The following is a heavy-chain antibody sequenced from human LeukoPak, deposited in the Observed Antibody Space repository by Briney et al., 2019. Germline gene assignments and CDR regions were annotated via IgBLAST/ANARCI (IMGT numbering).Heavy chain of an antibody. CDR2: IRAHNGDT. D-gene: IGHD2/OR15-2a*01. CDR3: VRNSSSAANGFDI. CDR1: GSTFINYG. V-gene: IGHV1-18*01. J-gene: IGHJ3*02. Sequence: ASVKVSCQSSGSTFINYGLTWVRQAPGQGLEWMGWIRAHNGDTNYAQKFQGRVTMTTDTSTTTAYMELGSLRSDDRAVYYCVRNSSSAANGFDIWGQGTMVTVSS.